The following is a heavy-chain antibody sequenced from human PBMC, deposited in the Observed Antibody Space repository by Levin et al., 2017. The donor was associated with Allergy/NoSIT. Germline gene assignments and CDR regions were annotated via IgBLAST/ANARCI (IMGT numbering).Heavy chain of an antibody. V-gene: IGHV4-39*07. CDR3: ARELSHPYDFWSGYYLEGGGFDY. CDR1: GGSISSSSYY. CDR2: IYYSGST. D-gene: IGHD3-3*01. Sequence: SETLSLTCTVSGGSISSSSYYWGWIRQPPGKGLEWIGSIYYSGSTYYNPSLKSRVTISVDTSKNQFSLKLSSVTAADTAVYYCARELSHPYDFWSGYYLEGGGFDYWGQGTLVTVSS. J-gene: IGHJ4*02.